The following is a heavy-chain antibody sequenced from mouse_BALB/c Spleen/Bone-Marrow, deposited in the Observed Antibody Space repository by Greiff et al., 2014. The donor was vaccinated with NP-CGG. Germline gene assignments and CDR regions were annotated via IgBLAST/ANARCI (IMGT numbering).Heavy chain of an antibody. Sequence: QVQLQQSGAELVKPGASVKLSCKASGYTFTSYWMHWVKQRPGQGLEWIGEIDPGSGRIDYNKKFKSRATLTVDKSSSTASMHLSSLTSEDSAVYYCARINGNDYWGQGTTLTVSS. CDR3: ARINGNDY. CDR1: GYTFTSYW. V-gene: IGHV1S81*02. J-gene: IGHJ2*01. D-gene: IGHD2-1*01. CDR2: IDPGSGRI.